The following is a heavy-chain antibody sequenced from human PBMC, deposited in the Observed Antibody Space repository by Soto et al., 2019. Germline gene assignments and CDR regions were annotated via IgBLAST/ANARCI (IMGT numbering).Heavy chain of an antibody. CDR2: IYYTGST. J-gene: IGHJ6*02. CDR1: GGSISSGGYY. D-gene: IGHD6-19*01. CDR3: ASSPVTGIYYAMDV. Sequence: SETLSLTCTVSGGSISSGGYYWSWIRQHPGKGLEWIGNIYYTGSTHCDPSLKSRITISLDTSKNQISLKLSSVTAADAAVYYCASSPVTGIYYAMDVWGQGTTVTVSS. V-gene: IGHV4-31*03.